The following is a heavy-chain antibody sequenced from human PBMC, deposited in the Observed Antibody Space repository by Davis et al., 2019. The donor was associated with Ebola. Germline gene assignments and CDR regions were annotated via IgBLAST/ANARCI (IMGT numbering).Heavy chain of an antibody. D-gene: IGHD3-3*01. CDR3: AKEGVRFLEWLLSPFDY. CDR1: GFTFSSYA. CDR2: ISGSGGST. V-gene: IGHV3-23*01. J-gene: IGHJ4*02. Sequence: GESLKISCAASGFTFSSYAMSWVRQAPGKGLEWVSAISGSGGSTYYADSVKGRFTISRDNSKNTLYLQMNSLRAEDTAVYYCAKEGVRFLEWLLSPFDYWGQGTLVTVSS.